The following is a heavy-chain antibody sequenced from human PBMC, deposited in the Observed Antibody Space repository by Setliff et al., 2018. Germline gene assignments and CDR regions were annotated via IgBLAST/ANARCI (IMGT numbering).Heavy chain of an antibody. CDR3: AAVGIDAGGGWFDP. CDR1: GGSLSGSLRGYAVF. J-gene: IGHJ5*02. D-gene: IGHD1-26*01. Sequence: KTSETLSLTCTVSGGSLSGSLRGYAVFWGWIRQSPGKELEWIGSAYYNGDSYYNPSLKSRVTISIDMSKNQFSLKLSSATAADTAVYFCAAVGIDAGGGWFDPWGHGIPVTVSS. V-gene: IGHV4-39*07. CDR2: AYYNGDS.